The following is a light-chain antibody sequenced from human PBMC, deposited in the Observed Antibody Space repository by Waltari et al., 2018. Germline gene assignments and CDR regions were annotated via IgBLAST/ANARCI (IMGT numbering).Light chain of an antibody. CDR1: SSDVGGYNY. J-gene: IGLJ3*02. Sequence: QSALTQPASVSGSPVQSITISCTGTSSDVGGYNYVSWYQQHPGKAPKLMIYDVNNRPSGVSDRFSGSKSGNTASLTISGLQAEDEADYYCNSYTSSTTLVFGGGTKLTVL. V-gene: IGLV2-14*01. CDR2: DVN. CDR3: NSYTSSTTLV.